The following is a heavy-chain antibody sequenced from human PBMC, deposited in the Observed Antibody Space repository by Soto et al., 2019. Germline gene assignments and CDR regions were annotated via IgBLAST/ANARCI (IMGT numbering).Heavy chain of an antibody. V-gene: IGHV1-69*13. Sequence: GASVKVSCKASGGTFSSYAISWVRQAPGQGLEWMGGIIPIFGTANYAQKFQGRVTITADESTSTAYMELSSLRSEDTAVYYCARDPRGYCSSTSCYGVGRRYYYYGMDVWGQGTTVTVSS. CDR2: IIPIFGTA. CDR1: GGTFSSYA. CDR3: ARDPRGYCSSTSCYGVGRRYYYYGMDV. J-gene: IGHJ6*02. D-gene: IGHD2-2*01.